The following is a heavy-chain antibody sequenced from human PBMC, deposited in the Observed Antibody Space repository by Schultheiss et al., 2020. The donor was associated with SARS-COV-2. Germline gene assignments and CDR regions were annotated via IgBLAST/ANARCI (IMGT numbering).Heavy chain of an antibody. CDR3: ASSFRVRGVMDWFDP. CDR2: ISAYNGNT. CDR1: GYTFTSYG. D-gene: IGHD3-10*01. V-gene: IGHV1-18*01. Sequence: ASVKVSCKASGYTFTSYGISWVRQAPGQGLEWMGWISAYNGNTNYAQKLQGRVTITRDTSASTAYMELSSLRSEDTAVYYCASSFRVRGVMDWFDPWGQGTLVTVSS. J-gene: IGHJ5*02.